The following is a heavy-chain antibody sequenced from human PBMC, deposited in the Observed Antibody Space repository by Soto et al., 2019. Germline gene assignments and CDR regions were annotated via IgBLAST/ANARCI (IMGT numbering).Heavy chain of an antibody. D-gene: IGHD2-21*02. J-gene: IGHJ3*02. CDR2: IYHSGST. V-gene: IGHV4-38-2*01. Sequence: SETLSLTCAVSVYSISSGYYWGCIRQPPGKGLEWIGSIYHSGSTYYNPSLKSRVTISVDTSKNQFSLKLSSVTAADTAVYYCARVRGRLYCGGDCYSVSAFDIWGQGTMVTVSS. CDR1: VYSISSGYY. CDR3: ARVRGRLYCGGDCYSVSAFDI.